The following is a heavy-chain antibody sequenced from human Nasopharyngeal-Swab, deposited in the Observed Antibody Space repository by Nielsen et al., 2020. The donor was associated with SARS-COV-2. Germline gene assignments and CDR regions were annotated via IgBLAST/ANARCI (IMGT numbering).Heavy chain of an antibody. CDR1: GFSFSRYG. CDR2: ISYDGSNK. Sequence: GGSLRLSCAASGFSFSRYGMHWVRQAPGKGLEWVAVISYDGSNKYYADSVKGRFTISRDNSKNTLYLQMNSLRAEDTAVYYCANCGTTAYYGMDVWGQGTTVTVSS. V-gene: IGHV3-30*18. CDR3: ANCGTTAYYGMDV. D-gene: IGHD1-7*01. J-gene: IGHJ6*02.